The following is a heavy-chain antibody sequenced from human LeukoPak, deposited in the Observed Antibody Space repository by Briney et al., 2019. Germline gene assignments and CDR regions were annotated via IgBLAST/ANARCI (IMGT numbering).Heavy chain of an antibody. V-gene: IGHV3-7*01. D-gene: IGHD5-18*01. CDR1: GFTLSRFA. CDR2: INQDGSDK. Sequence: GGSLRLSCAASGFTLSRFAMTWVRQAPGKGLAWVANINQDGSDKYYVDSVKGRFTISRDNAKNSLYLQMNSLRAEDTAVYYCARDGGYSYGSDYWGQGTLVTVSS. J-gene: IGHJ4*02. CDR3: ARDGGYSYGSDY.